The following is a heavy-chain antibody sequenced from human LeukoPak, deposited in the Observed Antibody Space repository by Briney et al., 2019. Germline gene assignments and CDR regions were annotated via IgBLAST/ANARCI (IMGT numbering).Heavy chain of an antibody. CDR1: GFTFSSFW. J-gene: IGHJ4*02. D-gene: IGHD6-13*01. CDR3: TRDWGGVAAGIDY. CDR2: IKTDGSEK. V-gene: IGHV3-7*01. Sequence: GGSLRLSCAASGFTFSSFWMSWVRQAPGKGLEWVANIKTDGSEKYYVDSVKGRFTISRDNAKKSLSLQMNSLSAEDTAVYYCTRDWGGVAAGIDYWGQGTLVTVSS.